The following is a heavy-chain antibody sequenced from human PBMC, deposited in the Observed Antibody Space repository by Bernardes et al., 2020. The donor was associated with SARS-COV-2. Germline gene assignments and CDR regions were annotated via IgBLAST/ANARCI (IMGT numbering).Heavy chain of an antibody. CDR2: IYSGGST. V-gene: IGHV3-53*01. CDR1: GFTVSSNY. J-gene: IGHJ4*02. D-gene: IGHD6-13*01. CDR3: ARVDYSSSWYFDY. Sequence: GGSLRLSCAASGFTVSSNYMSWVRQAPGKGLEWVSVIYSGGSTYYADAVKGRFTISRDNSKNKLYLQMNSLRAEDTAVYYCARVDYSSSWYFDYWGQGTLVTVSS.